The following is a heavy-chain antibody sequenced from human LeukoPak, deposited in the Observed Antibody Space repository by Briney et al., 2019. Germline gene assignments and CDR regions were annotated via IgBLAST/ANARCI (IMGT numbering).Heavy chain of an antibody. CDR1: GGTFSSYA. CDR2: IIPIFGTA. Sequence: SVKVSCKASGGTFSSYAISWVRQAPGQGLEWMGGIIPIFGTANYAQKFQGRVTITADESTSTAYMELRSLRSDDTAVYYCARVRDTYYYDSSGYWDFDYWGQGTLVTVSS. V-gene: IGHV1-69*13. J-gene: IGHJ4*02. D-gene: IGHD3-22*01. CDR3: ARVRDTYYYDSSGYWDFDY.